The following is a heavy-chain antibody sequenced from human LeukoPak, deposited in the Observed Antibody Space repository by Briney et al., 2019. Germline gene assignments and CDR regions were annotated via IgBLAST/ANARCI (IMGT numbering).Heavy chain of an antibody. D-gene: IGHD2-2*01. CDR2: IYTSGST. CDR3: ARSLLYQLPRE. Sequence: PSETLSLTCTVSGGSISSYYWSWIRQPAGKGLEWIGRIYTSGSTNYNASLKSRVSMSVDTSKNQFSLKLSSVTAADTAVYYCARSLLYQLPREWGQGTLVTVSS. CDR1: GGSISSYY. V-gene: IGHV4-4*07. J-gene: IGHJ4*02.